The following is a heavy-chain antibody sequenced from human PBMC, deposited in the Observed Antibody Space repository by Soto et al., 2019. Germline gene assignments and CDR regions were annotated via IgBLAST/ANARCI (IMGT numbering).Heavy chain of an antibody. D-gene: IGHD3-10*01. CDR2: ISYDGSNK. V-gene: IGHV3-30*03. CDR1: GFTFSSYG. J-gene: IGHJ4*02. CDR3: PSGSIFDY. Sequence: QVQLVESGGGVVQPGRSLRLSCAASGFTFSSYGMHWVRQAPGKGLEWVAVISYDGSNKYYADSVKGRFTISRDNSKNPLDRQMNSWRAEDTAVFSCPSGSIFDYWAQGPLFPVSS.